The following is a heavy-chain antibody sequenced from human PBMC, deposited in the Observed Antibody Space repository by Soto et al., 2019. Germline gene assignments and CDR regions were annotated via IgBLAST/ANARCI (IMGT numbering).Heavy chain of an antibody. CDR3: ARDKGGGDYIWGSYRDKNYYYMDV. D-gene: IGHD3-16*02. V-gene: IGHV4-31*03. CDR2: IYYSGST. Sequence: PSETLSLTCTVSGGSISSGGYYWSWIRQHPGKGLEWIGYIYYSGSTYYNPSLKSRVTISVDTSKNQFSLKLNSVTAADTAVYYCARDKGGGDYIWGSYRDKNYYYMDVWGKGTTVTVSS. J-gene: IGHJ6*03. CDR1: GGSISSGGYY.